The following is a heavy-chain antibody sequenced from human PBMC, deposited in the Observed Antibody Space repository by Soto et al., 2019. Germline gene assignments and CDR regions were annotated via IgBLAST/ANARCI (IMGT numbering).Heavy chain of an antibody. J-gene: IGHJ5*02. CDR3: ARSLLWFDP. CDR2: INHSGST. V-gene: IGHV4-34*01. CDR1: GGSFSGYY. Sequence: SETLSLTCAVYGGSFSGYYWSWIRQPPGKGLEWIGEINHSGSTNYNPSLKSRVTISVDTSKNQFSLKLSSVTAADTAVYHCARSLLWFDPWGQGTLVTVSS.